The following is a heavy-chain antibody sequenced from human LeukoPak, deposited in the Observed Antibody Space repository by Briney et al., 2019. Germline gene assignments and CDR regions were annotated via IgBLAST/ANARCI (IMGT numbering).Heavy chain of an antibody. CDR3: VRDATITIFGVVIHEYYFDY. CDR2: ISSSGSTI. V-gene: IGHV3-48*03. Sequence: GGSLRLSCAASGFTFSSYEMNWVRQAPGQGLEWVSYISSSGSTIYYADSVKGRFTISRDNAKNSLYLQMNSLRAEDTGVYYCVRDATITIFGVVIHEYYFDYWGQGTLVTVSS. D-gene: IGHD3-3*01. CDR1: GFTFSSYE. J-gene: IGHJ4*02.